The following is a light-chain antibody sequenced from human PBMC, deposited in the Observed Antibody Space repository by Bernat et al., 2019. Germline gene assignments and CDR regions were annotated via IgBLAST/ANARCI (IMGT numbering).Light chain of an antibody. CDR1: QGISDD. Sequence: DIQMTQSPSSLSASVGDRVTITCRASQGISDDLGWYQLKAGKAPKRLIYRADTLQSGVPSRFSGSGSVTEFTLTITSLQPDDFATYYCLQYNAYPRTFGQGTRVEIK. CDR2: RAD. V-gene: IGKV1-17*01. J-gene: IGKJ1*01. CDR3: LQYNAYPRT.